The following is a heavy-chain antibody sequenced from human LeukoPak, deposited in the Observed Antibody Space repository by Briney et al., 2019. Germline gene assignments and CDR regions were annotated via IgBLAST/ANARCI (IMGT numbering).Heavy chain of an antibody. CDR1: GYTFTSYG. J-gene: IGHJ6*03. CDR2: ISAYNGNT. D-gene: IGHD6-13*01. V-gene: IGHV1-18*01. Sequence: ASVKVSCKASGYTFTSYGISWVRQAPGQGLEWMGWISAYNGNTNYAQKFQGRVTMTRNTSISTAYMELSSLRSEDTAVYYCARGVGYSSSWYEVSIYYYMDVWGKGTTVTISS. CDR3: ARGVGYSSSWYEVSIYYYMDV.